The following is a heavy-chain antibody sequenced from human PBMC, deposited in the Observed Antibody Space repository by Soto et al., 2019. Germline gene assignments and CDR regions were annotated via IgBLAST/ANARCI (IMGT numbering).Heavy chain of an antibody. Sequence: ASVKVSCKASGYTFTSYDINWVRQATGQGLEWMGWMNPNSGNTGYAQKFQGRVTMTRNTSISTAYMELSSLRSEDTAVYYCARGFEIFGVVIIQGIDYWGQGTLVTVSS. V-gene: IGHV1-8*01. CDR2: MNPNSGNT. CDR3: ARGFEIFGVVIIQGIDY. J-gene: IGHJ4*02. CDR1: GYTFTSYD. D-gene: IGHD3-3*01.